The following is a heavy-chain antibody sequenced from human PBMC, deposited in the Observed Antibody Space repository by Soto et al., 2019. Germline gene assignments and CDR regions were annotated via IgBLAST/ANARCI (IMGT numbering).Heavy chain of an antibody. CDR2: IYFSGST. Sequence: QLQLQESGPGLVKPSETLSLTCSVSGVSISNTSYYWGWIRQPPGKGLEWVGTIYFSGSTFHNPSLKSRVTISIDTSKNQFSLRLSSVTAADTAVYYCARHGSYWGQGTLVTVSS. CDR1: GVSISNTSYY. CDR3: ARHGSY. J-gene: IGHJ4*02. V-gene: IGHV4-39*01.